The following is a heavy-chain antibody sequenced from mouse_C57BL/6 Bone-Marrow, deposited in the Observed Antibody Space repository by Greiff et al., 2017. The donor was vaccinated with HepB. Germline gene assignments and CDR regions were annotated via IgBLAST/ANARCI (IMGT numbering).Heavy chain of an antibody. D-gene: IGHD1-1*01. V-gene: IGHV1-53*01. J-gene: IGHJ2*01. CDR3: ARGGYGSSYFDY. CDR2: INPSNGGT. CDR1: GYTFTSYW. Sequence: VQLQQPGTELVKPGASVKLSCKASGYTFTSYWMHWVKQRPGQGLEWIGNINPSNGGTNYNEKFESKATLTVDKSSSTAYMQLSSLTSEDSAVYYCARGGYGSSYFDYWGQGTTLTVSS.